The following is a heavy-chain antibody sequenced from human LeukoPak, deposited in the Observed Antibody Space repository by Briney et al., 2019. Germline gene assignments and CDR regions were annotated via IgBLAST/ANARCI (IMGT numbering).Heavy chain of an antibody. V-gene: IGHV4-34*01. CDR1: GGSFSGYY. J-gene: IGHJ6*03. CDR2: INHSGST. Sequence: SETLSLTCAVYGGSFSGYYWSWIRQPPGKGLEWIGEINHSGSTNYNPSLKSRVTISVDTSKNQFSLKLSSVTAADTAVYFCARGRVSSSTWYSTYYYYFYMDVWGKGTTVTVSS. D-gene: IGHD1-1*01. CDR3: ARGRVSSSTWYSTYYYYFYMDV.